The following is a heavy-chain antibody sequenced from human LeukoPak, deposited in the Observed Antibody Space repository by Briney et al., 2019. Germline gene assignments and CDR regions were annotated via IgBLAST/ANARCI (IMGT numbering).Heavy chain of an antibody. Sequence: SETLSLTCTVSGGSISSGGHYWSWIRQHPGKGLEWIGYIYYSGSTYYNPSLKSRVTISVDTSKNQFSLKLSSVTAADTAVYYCATTYYYDSSVNYWGQGTLVTVSS. J-gene: IGHJ4*02. CDR1: GGSISSGGHY. D-gene: IGHD3-22*01. CDR2: IYYSGST. V-gene: IGHV4-31*03. CDR3: ATTYYYDSSVNY.